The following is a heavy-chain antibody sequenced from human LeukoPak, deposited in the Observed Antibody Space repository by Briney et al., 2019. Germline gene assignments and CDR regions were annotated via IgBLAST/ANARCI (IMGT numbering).Heavy chain of an antibody. V-gene: IGHV3-43D*04. CDR3: AKDITPHPLTMTLSWGAEPNWFDP. CDR1: GFTFDDYA. CDR2: ITWDGGST. D-gene: IGHD3-22*01. Sequence: GGSLRLSCAASGFTFDDYAMHWVRQAPGKGLEWVSLITWDGGSTYYADSVKGRFTISRDNAKNSLYLQMNSLRAEDTALYYCAKDITPHPLTMTLSWGAEPNWFDPWGQGTLVTVSS. J-gene: IGHJ5*02.